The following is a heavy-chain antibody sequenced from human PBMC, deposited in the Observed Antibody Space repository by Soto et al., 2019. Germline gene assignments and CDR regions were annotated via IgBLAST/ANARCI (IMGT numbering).Heavy chain of an antibody. CDR1: GYSFSGYG. D-gene: IGHD3-9*01. Sequence: GASVKVSCKAYGYSFSGYGISWVRHAPGQGLEWMGWISPYNGNTHYAQKFQGRVTMTSNTSISTAYMELSSLRSEDTAVYYCARVSRKLTPRYFGLWGQGTLVTVSS. CDR2: ISPYNGNT. CDR3: ARVSRKLTPRYFGL. J-gene: IGHJ4*02. V-gene: IGHV1-18*01.